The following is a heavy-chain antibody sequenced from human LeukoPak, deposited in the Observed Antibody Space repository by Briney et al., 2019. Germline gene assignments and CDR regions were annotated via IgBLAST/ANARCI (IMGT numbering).Heavy chain of an antibody. CDR1: GDSVSGSFW. J-gene: IGHJ4*02. CDR2: IHHSGSS. Sequence: PSETLSLTCAVSGDSVSGSFWWSWVRQPPHKGLEWIGEIHHSGSSNYNPSLESRVIISLDSSKNLLSLELSSVTAADTAVYYCVRHSGWYFGYWGQGTLVTVSS. D-gene: IGHD6-19*01. V-gene: IGHV4-4*02. CDR3: VRHSGWYFGY.